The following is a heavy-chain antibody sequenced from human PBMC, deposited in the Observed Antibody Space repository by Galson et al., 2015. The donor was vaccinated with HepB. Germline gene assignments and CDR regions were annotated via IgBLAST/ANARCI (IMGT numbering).Heavy chain of an antibody. V-gene: IGHV3-21*01. J-gene: IGHJ6*02. Sequence: SLRLSCAASGFTFSSYSMNWVRQAPGKGLEWVSSISSSSSYIYYADSVKGRFTISRDNAKNSLYLQMNSLRAEDTAVYYCARDRDSGSWSPYYYYGMDVWGQGTTVTVSS. D-gene: IGHD6-13*01. CDR1: GFTFSSYS. CDR3: ARDRDSGSWSPYYYYGMDV. CDR2: ISSSSSYI.